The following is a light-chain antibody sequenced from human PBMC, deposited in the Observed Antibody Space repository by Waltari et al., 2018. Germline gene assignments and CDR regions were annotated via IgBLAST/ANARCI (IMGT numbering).Light chain of an antibody. J-gene: IGLJ3*02. CDR1: TSNIGRNY. V-gene: IGLV1-47*01. CDR2: RNN. Sequence: QSVLTQPPSASGTPGQRVTISCSGSTSNIGRNYVYGYQQFPGTAPKLLVYRNNERPSGVPDRISGSKSGTSASLAISGLRSEDEADYYCATWDGSLTAWVFGGGTKVTVL. CDR3: ATWDGSLTAWV.